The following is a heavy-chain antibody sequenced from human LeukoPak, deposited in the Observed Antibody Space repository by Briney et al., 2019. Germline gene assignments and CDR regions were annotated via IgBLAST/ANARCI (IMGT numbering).Heavy chain of an antibody. CDR3: AKDLGSYYSGMPNDY. D-gene: IGHD1-26*01. CDR1: GFTFSSYA. J-gene: IGHJ4*02. CDR2: ISGSGGST. Sequence: GGSLRLSCAASGFTFSSYAMSWVRQAPGKGLEWVSAISGSGGSTYYADSVKGRFTISRDNSKNTLYLQMNSLRAEDTAVYYCAKDLGSYYSGMPNDYWGQGTLVTVSS. V-gene: IGHV3-23*01.